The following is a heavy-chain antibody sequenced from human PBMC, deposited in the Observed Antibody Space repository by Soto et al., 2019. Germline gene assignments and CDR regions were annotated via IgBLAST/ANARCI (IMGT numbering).Heavy chain of an antibody. D-gene: IGHD1-1*01. CDR1: GDSISSADYY. Sequence: SETLSLTCTVSGDSISSADYYRSWIRQTPGKGLGWIGHIFCSGTTYYNPSLKSRLTISVDTSKNHFSLRLTSVTAADTAVYYCARDLWVEPELYYYGMDVWGQGTTVTVSS. V-gene: IGHV4-30-4*01. J-gene: IGHJ6*02. CDR2: IFCSGTT. CDR3: ARDLWVEPELYYYGMDV.